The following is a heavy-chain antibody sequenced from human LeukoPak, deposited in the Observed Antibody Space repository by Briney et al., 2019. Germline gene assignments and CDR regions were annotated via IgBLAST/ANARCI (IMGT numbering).Heavy chain of an antibody. CDR1: GYSFTSYW. D-gene: IGHD5-12*01. CDR3: ARLGVATITPGAY. V-gene: IGHV5-51*01. CDR2: IYPGDSDT. J-gene: IGHJ4*02. Sequence: GESLQISCKGSGYSFTSYWIGWVRQMPGKGLEWMGIIYPGDSDTKYSPSFQGQVTISADKSISTAYLQWSSLKASDTAMYYCARLGVATITPGAYWGQGTLVTVSS.